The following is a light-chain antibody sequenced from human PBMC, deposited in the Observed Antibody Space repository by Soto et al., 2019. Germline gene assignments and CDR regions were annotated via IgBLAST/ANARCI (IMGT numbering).Light chain of an antibody. J-gene: IGKJ3*01. CDR1: HGVSSW. Sequence: DIQMTQSPSSVSASVGDRVTITCRASHGVSSWLAWYQQKPGKAPKLLIYAASSLQSGDPSRFSGSGSGADFTLTISSLQPEDFATYYGQQANGFPFTFGPGTKVDIK. V-gene: IGKV1-12*01. CDR3: QQANGFPFT. CDR2: AAS.